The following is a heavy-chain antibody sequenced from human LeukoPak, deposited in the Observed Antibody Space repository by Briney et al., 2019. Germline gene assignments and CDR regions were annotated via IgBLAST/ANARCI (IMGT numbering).Heavy chain of an antibody. D-gene: IGHD3-10*01. CDR1: GYTFTGHY. V-gene: IGHV1-2*02. J-gene: IGHJ5*02. CDR2: INPNSGGT. Sequence: ASVKVSCKASGYTFTGHYMHWVRQAPGQGPEWMGWINPNSGGTRYAQRFQGRVTMTRDTSISTAYMELTRLRSDDTAVYYCARDAESLITLNRGVIVNWFDPWGQGTLVTVSS. CDR3: ARDAESLITLNRGVIVNWFDP.